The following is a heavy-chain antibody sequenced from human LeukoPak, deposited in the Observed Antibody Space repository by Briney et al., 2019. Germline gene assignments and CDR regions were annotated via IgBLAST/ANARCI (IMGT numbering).Heavy chain of an antibody. CDR3: ASGYSYGYGYFDY. D-gene: IGHD5-18*01. V-gene: IGHV3-11*04. CDR1: GFTFSDYY. J-gene: IGHJ4*02. CDR2: ISSSGSTI. Sequence: PGGSLRLSCAASGFTFSDYYMSWIRQAPGKGLEWVSYISSSGSTIYYADSLKGRFTISRDNAKNSLYLQMNSLRAEDTAVYYCASGYSYGYGYFDYWGQGTLVTVSS.